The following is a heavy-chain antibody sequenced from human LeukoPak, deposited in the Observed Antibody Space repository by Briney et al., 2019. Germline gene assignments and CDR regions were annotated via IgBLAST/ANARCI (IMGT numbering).Heavy chain of an antibody. CDR3: ARATAYGFDY. J-gene: IGHJ4*02. V-gene: IGHV6-1*01. Sequence: SQTLSLTCAISGDSVSSNSAAWNWIRQSPSRGLEWLGRTDYRSKWSNEYAVSVKSRISINPDTSKNHFSLQLNSVTPEDTAVYYCARATAYGFDYWGQGTLVTVSS. CDR2: TDYRSKWSN. CDR1: GDSVSSNSAA. D-gene: IGHD2-21*02.